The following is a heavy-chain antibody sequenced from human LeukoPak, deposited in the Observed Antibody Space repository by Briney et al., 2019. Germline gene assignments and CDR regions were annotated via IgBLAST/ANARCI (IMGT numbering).Heavy chain of an antibody. J-gene: IGHJ4*02. CDR2: INAGNGNT. CDR1: GYTFTSYA. Sequence: PGRSLRLSCAASGYTFTSYAMHWVRQAPGQRLEWMGWINAGNGNTKYSQKFQGRVTITRDTSASTAYMELSSLRSEDTAVYYCARVRTAMVAFDYWGQGTLVTVSS. D-gene: IGHD5-18*01. CDR3: ARVRTAMVAFDY. V-gene: IGHV1-3*01.